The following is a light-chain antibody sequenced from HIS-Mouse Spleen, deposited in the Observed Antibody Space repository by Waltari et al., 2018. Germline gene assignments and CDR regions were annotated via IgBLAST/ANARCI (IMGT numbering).Light chain of an antibody. CDR1: ALPKQY. CDR3: NSRDSSGNHWV. Sequence: SYELTQPPSVSVSPGQTARITCPGDALPKQYAYWYQQKPGQSPVLVIYGKNNRPSGIPDRFSGSSSGNTASLTITGAQAEDEADYYCNSRDSSGNHWVFGGGTKLTVL. J-gene: IGLJ3*02. CDR2: GKN. V-gene: IGLV3-19*01.